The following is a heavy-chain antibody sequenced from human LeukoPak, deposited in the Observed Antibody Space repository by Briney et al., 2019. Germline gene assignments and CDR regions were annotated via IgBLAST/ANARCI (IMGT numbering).Heavy chain of an antibody. CDR2: INPNSGGT. J-gene: IGHJ3*02. CDR1: GYTFTGYY. Sequence: ASVKVSCKASGYTFTGYYMHWVRQAPGQGLEWMGWINPNSGGTNYAQKFQGRVTMTRDTSISTAYMELSRLRSDDTAVYYCARVGVSGYYFIRDAFDIWGQGTMVTVSS. CDR3: ARVGVSGYYFIRDAFDI. D-gene: IGHD3-3*01. V-gene: IGHV1-2*02.